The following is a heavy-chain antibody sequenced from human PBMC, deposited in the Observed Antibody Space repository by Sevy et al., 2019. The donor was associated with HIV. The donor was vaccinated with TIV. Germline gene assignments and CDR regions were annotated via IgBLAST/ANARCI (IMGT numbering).Heavy chain of an antibody. CDR3: ARVFSYYYDSSGYLLDY. J-gene: IGHJ4*02. D-gene: IGHD3-22*01. Sequence: ASVKVSCKASGYTFTGYYMHWVRQAPGQGLVWMGWINPNSGGTNYAQKFQGRVTMTRDTSISTAYMELSRLRSDDTAVYYCARVFSYYYDSSGYLLDYWGQGTLVTVSS. CDR1: GYTFTGYY. V-gene: IGHV1-2*02. CDR2: INPNSGGT.